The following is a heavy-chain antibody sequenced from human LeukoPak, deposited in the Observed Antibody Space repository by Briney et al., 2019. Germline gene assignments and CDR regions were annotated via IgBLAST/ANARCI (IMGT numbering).Heavy chain of an antibody. J-gene: IGHJ4*02. CDR1: GGSIRSSSYY. CDR2: IYYSGTTS. Sequence: SETLSLTCTVSGGSIRSSSYYWGWIRQPPGKGLEWIGSIYYSGTTSYYNPSLKSRVTISVDTSKNQFSLKLSSVTAADTAVYYCARRLYKYMRYYFDYWGQGTLVTVSS. D-gene: IGHD2-2*02. CDR3: ARRLYKYMRYYFDY. V-gene: IGHV4-39*01.